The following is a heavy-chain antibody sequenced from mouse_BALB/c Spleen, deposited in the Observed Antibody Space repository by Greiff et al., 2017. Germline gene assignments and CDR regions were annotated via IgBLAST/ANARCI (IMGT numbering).Heavy chain of an antibody. CDR2: INPYNGDT. CDR1: GYSFTGYF. D-gene: IGHD2-10*02. J-gene: IGHJ4*01. V-gene: IGHV1-20*02. CDR3: ARGKYGNYRGYAMDY. Sequence: VQLQQSGPELVKPGASVKISCKASGYSFTGYFMNWVMQSHGKSLEWIGRINPYNGDTFYNQKFKGKATLTVDKSSSTAHMELRSLASEDSAVYYCARGKYGNYRGYAMDYWGQGTSVTVSS.